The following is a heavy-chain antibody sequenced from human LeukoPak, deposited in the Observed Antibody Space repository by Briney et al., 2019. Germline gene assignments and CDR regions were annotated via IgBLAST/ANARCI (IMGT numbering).Heavy chain of an antibody. Sequence: GGSLRLSCAASGFTFSSYGMHWVRQAPGKGLEWVAFIRYDGSNKYYADSVKGRFTISRDNSKNTLYLQMNSLRAEDTAVYYCAKGRNGYSSGWPYFDYWGQGTLVTVSS. V-gene: IGHV3-30*02. CDR2: IRYDGSNK. CDR3: AKGRNGYSSGWPYFDY. J-gene: IGHJ4*02. CDR1: GFTFSSYG. D-gene: IGHD6-19*01.